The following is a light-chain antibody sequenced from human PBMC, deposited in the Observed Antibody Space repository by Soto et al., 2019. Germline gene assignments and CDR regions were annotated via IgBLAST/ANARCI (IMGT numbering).Light chain of an antibody. CDR3: SSYGSTDTLFV. J-gene: IGLJ1*01. CDR2: EVS. CDR1: SSDVGDYNY. Sequence: QSALPQPASVSGSPGQSITISCTGTSSDVGDYNYVSWYQQHPGKAPKLIIYEVSNRASGVFHRFSGSKSGNTASLTISGLQPEDEADYYCSSYGSTDTLFVFGTGTKVTVL. V-gene: IGLV2-14*01.